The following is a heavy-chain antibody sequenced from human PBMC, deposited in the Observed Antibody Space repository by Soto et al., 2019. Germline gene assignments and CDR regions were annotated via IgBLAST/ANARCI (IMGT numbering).Heavy chain of an antibody. Sequence: EVQLVESGGGPVKPGGSLRLSCVASGFTFSRYSINWFRQAPGKGLEWVSSISSGGNTKSYANSVKGRFTISRDNAKNSLYLEMNSLRPEDTAVYYCARVAYWGQGTLVTVSS. CDR2: ISSGGNTK. CDR3: ARVAY. J-gene: IGHJ4*02. CDR1: GFTFSRYS. V-gene: IGHV3-21*06.